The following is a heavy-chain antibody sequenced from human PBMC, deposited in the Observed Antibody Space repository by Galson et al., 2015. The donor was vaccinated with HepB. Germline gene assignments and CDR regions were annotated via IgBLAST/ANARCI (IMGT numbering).Heavy chain of an antibody. D-gene: IGHD1-1*01. J-gene: IGHJ4*02. CDR2: IKEDDGER. CDR3: AGLVKTSGHNWHGLLYYFDY. Sequence: SLRLSCAASGFSFSTSWMTWVRKAPGRGLEWVTNIKEDDGERAYAASVKGRFIISRDNGKKSMYLQMNRLRVEDTAVYYCAGLVKTSGHNWHGLLYYFDYWGQGSPVTVSS. V-gene: IGHV3-7*03. CDR1: GFSFSTSW.